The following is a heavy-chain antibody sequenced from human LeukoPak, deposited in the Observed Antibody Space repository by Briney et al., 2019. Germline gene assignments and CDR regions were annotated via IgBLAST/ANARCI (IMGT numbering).Heavy chain of an antibody. CDR3: ARSGDTAMVTGHFDY. D-gene: IGHD5-18*01. V-gene: IGHV3-21*01. CDR1: GFTFSSYS. Sequence: GGSLRLSCAASGFTFSSYSMNWVPQAPGKGLEWVSSISSSSSYIYYADSVKGRFTISRDNAKNSLYLQMNSLRAEDTAVYYCARSGDTAMVTGHFDYWGQGALVTVSS. CDR2: ISSSSSYI. J-gene: IGHJ4*02.